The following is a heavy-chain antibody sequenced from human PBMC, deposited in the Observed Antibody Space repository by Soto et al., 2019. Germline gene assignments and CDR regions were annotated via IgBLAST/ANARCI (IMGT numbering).Heavy chain of an antibody. CDR1: GGSISSSRYD. Sequence: SESMSPTCTVAGGSISSSRYDWGWIRQPPGKGLEWIGSIYYSGSTYYNPSLKSRVTISVDTSKNQFSLKLSSVTAADTAVYYCTSGHPVDYYYGMDVWGQGTTVTVSS. CDR2: IYYSGST. CDR3: TSGHPVDYYYGMDV. D-gene: IGHD2-15*01. J-gene: IGHJ6*02. V-gene: IGHV4-39*01.